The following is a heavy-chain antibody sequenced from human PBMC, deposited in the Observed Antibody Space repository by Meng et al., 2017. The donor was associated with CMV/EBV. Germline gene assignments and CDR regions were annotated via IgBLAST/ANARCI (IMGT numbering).Heavy chain of an antibody. D-gene: IGHD4-11*01. CDR1: GDRFTSDW. J-gene: IGHJ4*02. Sequence: SGDRFTSDWISWVRQMPGKGLEWMGRIDPSDSYTNYSPSFQGHVTFSADKSISTAYLQWSSLKASDTAMYYCARHYSTMAAYYFDFWGQGTLVTVSS. CDR2: IDPSDSYT. CDR3: ARHYSTMAAYYFDF. V-gene: IGHV5-10-1*01.